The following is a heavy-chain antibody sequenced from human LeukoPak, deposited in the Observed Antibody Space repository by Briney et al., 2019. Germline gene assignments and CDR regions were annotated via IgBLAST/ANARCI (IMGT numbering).Heavy chain of an antibody. CDR2: IGSSNGIT. CDR3: ARSENSGWGYFDY. D-gene: IGHD5-12*01. CDR1: RFTFNSYA. Sequence: GGCLRLSCAASRFTFNSYAMSWVRQAPGKGVEWGSVIGSSNGITFYVGSVKGRFTISRDNSKDTLYLQMNSLRAEDTAVYYCARSENSGWGYFDYWGQGTLVTVSS. V-gene: IGHV3-23*01. J-gene: IGHJ4*02.